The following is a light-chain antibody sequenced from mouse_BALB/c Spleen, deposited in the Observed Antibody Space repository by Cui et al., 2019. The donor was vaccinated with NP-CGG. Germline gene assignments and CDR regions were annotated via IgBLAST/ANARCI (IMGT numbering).Light chain of an antibody. CDR2: GTN. Sequence: QAVVTQESALTTSPGETVTLTCRSSTGAFKTSNYANWVQEKPDHLFTGLIGGTNNRVPGVPARFSGSLIGDKAALTITGAQTEDEAIYFCALWYSNHWVFGGGTKLTVL. J-gene: IGLJ1*01. V-gene: IGLV1*01. CDR3: ALWYSNHWV. CDR1: TGAFKTSNY.